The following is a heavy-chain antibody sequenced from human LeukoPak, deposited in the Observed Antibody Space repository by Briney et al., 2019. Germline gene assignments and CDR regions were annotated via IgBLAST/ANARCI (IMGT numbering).Heavy chain of an antibody. V-gene: IGHV1-69*13. J-gene: IGHJ4*02. CDR1: GGTFRYYA. D-gene: IGHD6-19*01. Sequence: SVKVSCKTSGGTFRYYAIGWVRQAPGHGLEWMGGLIPMFGTTNYAQQFQGRVTITADESTTTSYMELSRLRFEDTAVYYCARGYGIAVALPSVYYFDYWGQGTLVTVSS. CDR2: LIPMFGTT. CDR3: ARGYGIAVALPSVYYFDY.